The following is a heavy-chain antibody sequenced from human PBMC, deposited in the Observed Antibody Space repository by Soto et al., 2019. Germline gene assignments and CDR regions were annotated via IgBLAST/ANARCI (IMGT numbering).Heavy chain of an antibody. CDR1: GYTFTTHY. CDR2: IDPRSGSA. V-gene: IGHV1-46*01. Sequence: ASVKVSCKASGYTFTTHYIHWVRQAPGQGPEWMGIIDPRSGSAGYAQRFQVSVTMTRDTPTSTFYMELSSLRSEDTAVYYCARDPSYYGMDVWGQGTTVTVSS. CDR3: ARDPSYYGMDV. J-gene: IGHJ6*02.